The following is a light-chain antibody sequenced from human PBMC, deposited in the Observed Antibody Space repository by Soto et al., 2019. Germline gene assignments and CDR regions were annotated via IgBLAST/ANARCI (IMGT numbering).Light chain of an antibody. CDR2: TAS. Sequence: DFQMTQSPSSLSASVGDRVTITCRASQSISFYLNWYQQKPGKAPNVLIYTASTLQTGLPSTFSGSGSGTDLTLTISSLQPEVFATYYCQQSYSTPFTFGPGTKVDIK. CDR3: QQSYSTPFT. J-gene: IGKJ3*01. V-gene: IGKV1-39*01. CDR1: QSISFY.